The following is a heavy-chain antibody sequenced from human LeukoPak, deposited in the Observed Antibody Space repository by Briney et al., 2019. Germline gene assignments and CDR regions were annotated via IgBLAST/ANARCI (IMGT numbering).Heavy chain of an antibody. CDR2: IDRDGRVQ. Sequence: GGSLRLSCTASGFTTHYWLNWVRQSPGKGLEWVANIDRDGRVQHYVDSVEGRFTISRDSAKNSLALQMHSLRAEDTAVYYCTGGNDKVLSGEYYYYMDVWGTGTTVTVSS. CDR1: GFTTHYW. J-gene: IGHJ6*03. D-gene: IGHD2/OR15-2a*01. V-gene: IGHV3-7*01. CDR3: TGGNDKVLSGEYYYYMDV.